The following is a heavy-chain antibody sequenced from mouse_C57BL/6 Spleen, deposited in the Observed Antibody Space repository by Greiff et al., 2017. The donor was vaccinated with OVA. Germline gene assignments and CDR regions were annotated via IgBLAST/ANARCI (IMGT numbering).Heavy chain of an antibody. CDR2: IDPSDSYT. V-gene: IGHV1-59*01. D-gene: IGHD1-1*01. CDR1: GYTFTSYW. J-gene: IGHJ2*01. Sequence: QVQLQQPGAELVRPGTSVKLSCKASGYTFTSYWMHWVKQRPGQGLEWIGVIDPSDSYTNYNQKFKGKATLTVDTSSSPAYMQLSSLTSEDSAVYYCARNQYYGSSLYYFDYWGQGTTLTVSS. CDR3: ARNQYYGSSLYYFDY.